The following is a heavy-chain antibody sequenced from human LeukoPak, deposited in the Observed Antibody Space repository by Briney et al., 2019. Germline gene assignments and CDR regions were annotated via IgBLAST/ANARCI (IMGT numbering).Heavy chain of an antibody. Sequence: PSETLSLTCTVSGDSISYFYWGWIRQPPGKGLEWIGYIFYSGSTNYNPSLKSRVTISVDTSKNQFSLKLSSVTAADTAVYYCARDPAWGYMDVWGKGTTVTVSS. D-gene: IGHD1-26*01. CDR1: GDSISYFY. J-gene: IGHJ6*03. CDR2: IFYSGST. V-gene: IGHV4-59*12. CDR3: ARDPAWGYMDV.